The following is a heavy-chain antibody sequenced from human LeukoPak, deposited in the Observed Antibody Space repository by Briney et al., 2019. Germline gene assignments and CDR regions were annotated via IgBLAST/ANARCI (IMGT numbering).Heavy chain of an antibody. V-gene: IGHV3-30*03. CDR1: GFTFSSYG. CDR2: ISYDGSNK. D-gene: IGHD6-19*01. CDR3: ARVGSAWPYYYYYYYMDV. J-gene: IGHJ6*03. Sequence: GGSLRLSCAASGFTFSSYGMHWVRQAPGKGLEWVAVISYDGSNKYYADSVKGRFTISRDNSKSTLYLQMNSLSTEDTAVYYCARVGSAWPYYYYYYYMDVWGRGTTVTVSS.